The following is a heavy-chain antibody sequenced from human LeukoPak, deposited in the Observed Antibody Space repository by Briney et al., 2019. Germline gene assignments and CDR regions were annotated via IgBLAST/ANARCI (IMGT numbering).Heavy chain of an antibody. J-gene: IGHJ3*02. Sequence: TGGSLRLSCAASGFTVSSNYMSWVRQAPGKGLEWVSDIYSGGSTYYADSVKGRFTISRDDSKNTLYLQMNSLRAEDTAVYYCARAYDSSGLDAFDIWGQGTMVTVSS. CDR3: ARAYDSSGLDAFDI. V-gene: IGHV3-53*01. CDR2: IYSGGST. D-gene: IGHD3-22*01. CDR1: GFTVSSNY.